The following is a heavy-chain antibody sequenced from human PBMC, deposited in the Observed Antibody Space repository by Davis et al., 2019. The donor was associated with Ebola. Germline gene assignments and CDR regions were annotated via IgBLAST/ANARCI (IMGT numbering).Heavy chain of an antibody. CDR1: GFTFSSYA. J-gene: IGHJ4*02. CDR2: INGGGGSR. D-gene: IGHD3-10*02. Sequence: PGGSLRLSCAASGFTFSSYAMSWVRQAPGKGLEWVSSINGGGGSRYHADSVMGRFTISRDNSRNTLYVQMSSLRAEDTAVYYCAKGWMFGRGIDYWGQGTLVTVSS. V-gene: IGHV3-23*01. CDR3: AKGWMFGRGIDY.